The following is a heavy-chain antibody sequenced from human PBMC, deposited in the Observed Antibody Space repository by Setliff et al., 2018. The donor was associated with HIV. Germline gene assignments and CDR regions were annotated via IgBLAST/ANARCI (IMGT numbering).Heavy chain of an antibody. CDR2: IHSSGGF. CDR3: ARVGTNWPSWFDP. D-gene: IGHD1-1*01. Sequence: PSETLSLTCTVSGDSINSGDYYWSWLRQPAGERLEYIGRIHSSGGFNYNPSLQSRLTLSIDISKNHFSLKLRSVTAADTAVYYCARVGTNWPSWFDPWGQGAQVTVS. V-gene: IGHV4-61*02. CDR1: GDSINSGDYY. J-gene: IGHJ5*02.